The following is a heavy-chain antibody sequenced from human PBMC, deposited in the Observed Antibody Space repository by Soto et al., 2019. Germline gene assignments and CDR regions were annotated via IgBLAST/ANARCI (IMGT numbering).Heavy chain of an antibody. Sequence: QVQLVESGGGVVQPGRSLRLSCAASGFTFSSYAMHWVRQAPGKGLEWVAVISYDGSNKYYADSVKGRFTISRDNSKNTLYLQMNSLSAEDTAVYYCARDPPNWNLSMDVWGQGTTVTVSS. CDR2: ISYDGSNK. V-gene: IGHV3-30-3*01. CDR1: GFTFSSYA. J-gene: IGHJ6*02. D-gene: IGHD1-1*01. CDR3: ARDPPNWNLSMDV.